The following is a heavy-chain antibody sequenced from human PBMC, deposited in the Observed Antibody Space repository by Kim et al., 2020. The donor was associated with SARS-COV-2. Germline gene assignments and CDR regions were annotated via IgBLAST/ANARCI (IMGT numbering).Heavy chain of an antibody. CDR3: SGSGSYYNFFLTDYYYYG. D-gene: IGHD3-10*01. CDR2: ISSSSYI. CDR1: GFTFSSYS. J-gene: IGHJ6*01. Sequence: GGSLRLSCAASGFTFSSYSMNWVRQAPGKVLEWVSSISSSSYIYYADSVKGRFTISRDNAKNSLYLQMNSLRAEDTAVYYCSGSGSYYNFFLTDYYYYG. V-gene: IGHV3-21*01.